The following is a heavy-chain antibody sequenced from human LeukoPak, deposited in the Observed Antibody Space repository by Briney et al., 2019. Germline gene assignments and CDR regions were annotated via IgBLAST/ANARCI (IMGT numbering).Heavy chain of an antibody. J-gene: IGHJ4*02. D-gene: IGHD3-22*01. Sequence: GGSLRLSCAASGFTVSSNYMSWVRPAPGKGLEWVSVIYSGGSTYYADSVKGRFTISRDNSKNTLYLQMNSLRAEDTAVYYCARDSGYSSGYYHFDYWGQGTLVTVSS. CDR1: GFTVSSNY. CDR2: IYSGGST. V-gene: IGHV3-66*01. CDR3: ARDSGYSSGYYHFDY.